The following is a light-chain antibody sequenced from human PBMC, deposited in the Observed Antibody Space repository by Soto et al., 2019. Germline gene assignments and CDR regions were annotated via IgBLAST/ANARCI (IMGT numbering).Light chain of an antibody. J-gene: IGLJ1*01. CDR2: EVS. Sequence: QSARTPPASVCGSPRQSITISCTGTSRDVGSYSYVSWYQHHPGKAPKLMIYEVSNRPSGVSDRFSGSKSGNTASLTISNLQAEDEGDFYCSSFTTTTTVFGTGTKVTVL. V-gene: IGLV2-14*01. CDR3: SSFTTTTTV. CDR1: SRDVGSYSY.